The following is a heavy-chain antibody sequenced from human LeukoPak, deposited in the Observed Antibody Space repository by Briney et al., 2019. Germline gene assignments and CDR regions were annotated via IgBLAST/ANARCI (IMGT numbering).Heavy chain of an antibody. D-gene: IGHD6-13*01. Sequence: SETLSLTRTVSGGSISSYYWSWIRQPPGKGLEWIGYMYYRGNTNYDPSLKSRVTISIDTPNNQFSLKLSSVTAADTAVYYCATGVHGIAAAGDYYFDYWGQGTLVTVSS. V-gene: IGHV4-59*01. J-gene: IGHJ4*02. CDR2: MYYRGNT. CDR1: GGSISSYY. CDR3: ATGVHGIAAAGDYYFDY.